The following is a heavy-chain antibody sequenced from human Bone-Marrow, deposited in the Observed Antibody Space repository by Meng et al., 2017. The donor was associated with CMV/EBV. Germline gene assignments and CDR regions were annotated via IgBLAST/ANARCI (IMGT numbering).Heavy chain of an antibody. Sequence: GGFLRLSCAASGFTFNDYALHWVRQAPGKGLEWLAIISSDGSKEYYADSVKGRFSISRDNSKNTLYLQMNSLRAEDTAIYYCARDFKYCIYTTYYGMGYWGQGTLVTVSS. CDR1: GFTFNDYA. V-gene: IGHV3-30-3*01. CDR2: ISSDGSKE. J-gene: IGHJ4*02. CDR3: ARDFKYCIYTTYYGMGY. D-gene: IGHD2/OR15-2a*01.